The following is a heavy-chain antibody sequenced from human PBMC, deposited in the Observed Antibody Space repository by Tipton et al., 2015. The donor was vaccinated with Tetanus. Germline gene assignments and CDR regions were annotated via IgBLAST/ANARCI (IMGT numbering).Heavy chain of an antibody. CDR1: GFTFTDYS. J-gene: IGHJ4*02. Sequence: SLRLSCAASGFTFTDYSLIWVRQAPGKGLEWVSSLGTTSGYIFYADSVKGRFTISRDNAKNALFLQMNSLRAEDTAVYFCARGRRLLFCYFDFWGQGTLVTVSS. CDR2: LGTTSGYI. CDR3: ARGRRLLFCYFDF. V-gene: IGHV3-21*01. D-gene: IGHD2/OR15-2a*01.